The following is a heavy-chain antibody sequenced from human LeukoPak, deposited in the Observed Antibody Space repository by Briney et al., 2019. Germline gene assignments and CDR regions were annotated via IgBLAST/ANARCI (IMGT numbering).Heavy chain of an antibody. V-gene: IGHV1-69*04. D-gene: IGHD3-22*01. CDR1: GGTFSSYA. CDR2: IIPILGIA. CDR3: ARDHDSSGYSFHY. J-gene: IGHJ4*02. Sequence: ASVKVSCKASGGTFSSYAISWVRQAPGQGLEWMGRIIPILGIANYAQKFQGRVTITADKSTSTAYMELSSLRSEDTAVYHCARDHDSSGYSFHYWGQGTLVTVSS.